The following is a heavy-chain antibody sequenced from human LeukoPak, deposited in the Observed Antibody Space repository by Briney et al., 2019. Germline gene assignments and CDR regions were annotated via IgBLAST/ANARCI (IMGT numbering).Heavy chain of an antibody. CDR1: GYTFTAYY. V-gene: IGHV1-46*01. Sequence: GASVKVSCKASGYTFTAYYMHWVRRAPGQGLEWMGIINPSGGSTSYAQKFQGRVTMTRDTSTSTVYMELSSLRSEDTAVYYCARDNSGVPAAIHYFDYWGQGTLVTVSS. CDR2: INPSGGST. D-gene: IGHD2-2*01. J-gene: IGHJ4*02. CDR3: ARDNSGVPAAIHYFDY.